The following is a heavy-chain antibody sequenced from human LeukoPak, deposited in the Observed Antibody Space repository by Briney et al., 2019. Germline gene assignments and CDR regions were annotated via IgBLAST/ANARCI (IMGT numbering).Heavy chain of an antibody. J-gene: IGHJ4*02. Sequence: SETLSLTCTVSGGSISSYYWSWIRQPAGKGLEWIGRVYTSGSTNYNPSLKSRVTMSVDTSKNQFSLKLSSVTAADTAVYYCAREYSSGWSRGFDYWGQGTLVTVSS. CDR3: AREYSSGWSRGFDY. D-gene: IGHD6-19*01. CDR2: VYTSGST. V-gene: IGHV4-4*07. CDR1: GGSISSYY.